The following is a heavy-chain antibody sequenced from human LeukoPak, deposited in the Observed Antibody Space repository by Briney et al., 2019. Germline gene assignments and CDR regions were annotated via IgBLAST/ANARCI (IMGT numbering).Heavy chain of an antibody. V-gene: IGHV4-34*01. D-gene: IGHD2-2*01. CDR1: GGSFSGYY. CDR3: ARGRSSFAFKFDY. J-gene: IGHJ4*02. CDR2: INHSGST. Sequence: SETLSLTCAVYGGSFSGYYWSWIRQPPGKGLEWIGEINHSGSTNYNPSLKSRATISVDTSKNQFSLKLSSVTAADTAVYYFARGRSSFAFKFDYWGQGPLVTVSA.